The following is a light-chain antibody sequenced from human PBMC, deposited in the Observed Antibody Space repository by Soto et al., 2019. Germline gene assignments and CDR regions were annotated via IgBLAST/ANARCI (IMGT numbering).Light chain of an antibody. Sequence: SYELTQPPSVSVAAGKTARITCGGNNMGSKSVHWYQQKPGQAPVLVIYYDSDRPSGIPERFSGSNSGNTATLTISRVEAGYEADYYCQVWDSSSDHPVFGGGTKLTVL. CDR3: QVWDSSSDHPV. CDR1: NMGSKS. J-gene: IGLJ2*01. CDR2: YDS. V-gene: IGLV3-21*04.